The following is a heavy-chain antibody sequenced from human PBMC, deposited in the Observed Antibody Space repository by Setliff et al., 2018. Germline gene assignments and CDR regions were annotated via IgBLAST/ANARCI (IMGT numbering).Heavy chain of an antibody. CDR2: FIPILGAT. CDR1: GYTFTRYY. Sequence: SVKVSCKASGYTFTRYYMYWVRQAPGQGLQWLGRFIPILGATNYAQNFQGRVTITADESTSTGYMELRSLRSDDTAVYYCARELRSPYWHLDSWGQGTQVTVS. CDR3: ARELRSPYWHLDS. V-gene: IGHV1-69*13. J-gene: IGHJ5*01. D-gene: IGHD3-16*01.